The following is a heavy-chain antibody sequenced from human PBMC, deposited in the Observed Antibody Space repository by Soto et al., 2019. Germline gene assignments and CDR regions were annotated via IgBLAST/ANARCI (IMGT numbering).Heavy chain of an antibody. CDR3: ARKSQWLSGYIYHGMDV. Sequence: PGGSLRLSCAASGFVFVSYEFNFFRLSPFKWLERVSYINVGGDTRHYADSVRGRFTISRDDAKGSLYLQMDSLRVEDTAVYFCARKSQWLSGYIYHGMDVWSQGTSVTVSS. J-gene: IGHJ6*02. V-gene: IGHV3-48*03. CDR2: INVGGDTR. CDR1: GFVFVSYE. D-gene: IGHD6-19*01.